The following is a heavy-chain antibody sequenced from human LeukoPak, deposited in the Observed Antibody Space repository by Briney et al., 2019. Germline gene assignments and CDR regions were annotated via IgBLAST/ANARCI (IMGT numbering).Heavy chain of an antibody. D-gene: IGHD3-16*02. CDR2: INWNGGSI. J-gene: IGHJ5*02. CDR3: AKDKERYDYVWGSYRQKSWFDP. CDR1: GFTFDDYG. V-gene: IGHV3-20*04. Sequence: GGSLRLSCAASGFTFDDYGMSWVRQAPGKGLEWVTGINWNGGSIGYADSVKGRFTISRDNAKNSLYLQMNSLRAEDTALYYCAKDKERYDYVWGSYRQKSWFDPWGQGTLVTVSS.